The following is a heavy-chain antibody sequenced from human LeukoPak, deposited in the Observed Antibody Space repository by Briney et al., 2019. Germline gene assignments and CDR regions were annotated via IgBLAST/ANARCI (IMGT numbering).Heavy chain of an antibody. Sequence: PSETLSLTCTVSGDSISSGDYYWSWIRQPAGKGLEWIGRISSSGSTNYNPSLKSRVTMSVDTSKNQFSLKLSAVTAADTAVYYCARDRPYYDTVTRFSYYYMDVWGKGTTVTISS. J-gene: IGHJ6*03. CDR2: ISSSGST. D-gene: IGHD4-17*01. CDR1: GDSISSGDYY. V-gene: IGHV4-61*02. CDR3: ARDRPYYDTVTRFSYYYMDV.